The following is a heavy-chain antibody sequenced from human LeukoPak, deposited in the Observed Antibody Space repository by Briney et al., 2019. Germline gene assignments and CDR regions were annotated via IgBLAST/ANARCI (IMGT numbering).Heavy chain of an antibody. CDR1: GFTFSSYG. CDR3: ARDRFAFDI. CDR2: IWYDGSNK. V-gene: IGHV3-33*01. J-gene: IGHJ3*02. Sequence: PGRSLRLSCAASGFTFSSYGMHWVRQAPGKGLEWVAVIWYDGSNKYYADSVKGRFTISGDNSKNTLYLQMNSLRAEDTAVYYCARDRFAFDIWGQGTMVTVSS. D-gene: IGHD3-16*01.